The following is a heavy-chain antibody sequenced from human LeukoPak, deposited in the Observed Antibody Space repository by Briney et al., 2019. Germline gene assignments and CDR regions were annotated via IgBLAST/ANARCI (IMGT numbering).Heavy chain of an antibody. D-gene: IGHD2-21*01. CDR2: IYTSGST. V-gene: IGHV4-4*07. J-gene: IGHJ4*02. Sequence: TSETLSLTCTVIGGSISNYYWSWIRQPAGKGLEWIGRIYTSGSTDYNPSLKSRVTMSVDTSKNQFSLKLSSVTAADTAVYYCARVSIVGNFDYWGQGTLVSVSS. CDR3: ARVSIVGNFDY. CDR1: GGSISNYY.